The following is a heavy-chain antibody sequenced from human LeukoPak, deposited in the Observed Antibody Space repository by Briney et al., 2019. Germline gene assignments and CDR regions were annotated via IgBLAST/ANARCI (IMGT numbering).Heavy chain of an antibody. V-gene: IGHV1-46*01. CDR1: GYTFTSYY. CDR3: ASSLSSGWTYYGMDV. CDR2: INPSGGST. J-gene: IGHJ6*02. Sequence: ASVKVSCKASGYTFTSYYMHWVRQAPGQGLEWMGIINPSGGSTSYAQKFQGRVTITADESTSTAYMELSSLRSEDTAVYYCASSLSSGWTYYGMDVWGQGTTVTVSS. D-gene: IGHD6-19*01.